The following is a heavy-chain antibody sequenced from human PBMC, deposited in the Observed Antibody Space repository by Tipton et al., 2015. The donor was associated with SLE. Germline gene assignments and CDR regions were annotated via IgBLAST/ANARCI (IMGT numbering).Heavy chain of an antibody. CDR2: ISGSGGST. Sequence: SLRLSCAASGFTFSSYGMSWVRQAPGKGLEWVSAISGSGGSTYYADSVKGRFTISRDNSKNTLYLQMNSLRAEDTAAYYCAKDRRLRLGEPWVQHWGQGTLVTVSS. D-gene: IGHD3-16*01. CDR1: GFTFSSYG. CDR3: AKDRRLRLGEPWVQH. V-gene: IGHV3-23*01. J-gene: IGHJ1*01.